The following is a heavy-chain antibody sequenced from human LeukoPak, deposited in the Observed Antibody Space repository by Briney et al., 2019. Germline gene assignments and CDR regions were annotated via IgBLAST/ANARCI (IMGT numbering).Heavy chain of an antibody. J-gene: IGHJ4*02. D-gene: IGHD3-3*01. V-gene: IGHV3-30-3*01. CDR2: MASDGSNI. CDR1: GFIFSNYA. CDR3: ARATDRSYDDFWRGYFSSFDY. Sequence: GGSLRLSCAASGFIFSNYAMHWVRQAPGKGLEWVAVMASDGSNIYYAGSVTGRFTISRDNPTDTLYLQMNSLTAEDTALYYCARATDRSYDDFWRGYFSSFDYWGQGTLVTVSS.